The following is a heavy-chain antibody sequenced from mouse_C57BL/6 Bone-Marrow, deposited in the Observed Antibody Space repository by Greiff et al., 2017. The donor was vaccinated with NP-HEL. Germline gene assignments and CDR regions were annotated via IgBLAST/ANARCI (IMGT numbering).Heavy chain of an antibody. Sequence: VQLQQPGAELVKPGASVKLSCKASGYTFTSYWMHWVKQRPGQGLEWIGMIHPNSGSTNYNEKFKSKATLTVDKSSSTAYMQLSSLTSEDAAVYYCARPPLPRYYAMDYWGQGTSVTVSS. J-gene: IGHJ4*01. D-gene: IGHD5-1*01. V-gene: IGHV1-64*01. CDR2: IHPNSGST. CDR1: GYTFTSYW. CDR3: ARPPLPRYYAMDY.